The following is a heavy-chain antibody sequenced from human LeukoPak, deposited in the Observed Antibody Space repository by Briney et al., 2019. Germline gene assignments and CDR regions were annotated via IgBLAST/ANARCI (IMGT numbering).Heavy chain of an antibody. D-gene: IGHD2-2*01. CDR1: XDSISSSC. Sequence: PSETLSLTCTVSXDSISSSCWSWIRQPPGKGLEWIGYIYYSGSTNYNPSLKSRVAISVDTSKNQFSLKLNSVTAADTAVYYCARGYCSSTICFQYFHHWGQGTLVTVSS. CDR2: IYYSGST. J-gene: IGHJ1*01. V-gene: IGHV4-59*01. CDR3: ARGYCSSTICFQYFHH.